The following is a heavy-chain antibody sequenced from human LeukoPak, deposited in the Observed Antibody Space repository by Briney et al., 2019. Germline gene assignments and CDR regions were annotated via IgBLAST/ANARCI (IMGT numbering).Heavy chain of an antibody. Sequence: GGSLRLSCAASGFTFSDSYMTWIRQAPGKGLEWVSYISNSGSSIYYADSVKGRFTTSRDNAKSSLYLQMNSLRAEDTAVYYCASDREGVVDAFDIWGQGTMVTVSS. CDR1: GFTFSDSY. CDR3: ASDREGVVDAFDI. J-gene: IGHJ3*02. V-gene: IGHV3-11*04. D-gene: IGHD2-15*01. CDR2: ISNSGSSI.